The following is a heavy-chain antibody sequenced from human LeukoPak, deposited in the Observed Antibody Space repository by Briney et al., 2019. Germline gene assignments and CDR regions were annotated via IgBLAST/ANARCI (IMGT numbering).Heavy chain of an antibody. V-gene: IGHV3-15*01. J-gene: IGHJ5*02. CDR3: STYSTRGFDP. D-gene: IGHD2-15*01. CDR1: GFTFSDAW. CDR2: IKSKTDGGTT. Sequence: GGSLRLSCVASGFTFSDAWMSWVRQAPGKGLEWVGRIKSKTDGGTTDYAAPVKGRFTISRDDSKNTLYLQMNSLKTEDTAVYYCSTYSTRGFDPWGQGTLVTVSS.